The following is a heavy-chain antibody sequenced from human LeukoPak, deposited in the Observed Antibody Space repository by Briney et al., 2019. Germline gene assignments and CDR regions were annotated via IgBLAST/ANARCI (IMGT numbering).Heavy chain of an antibody. CDR1: GFTFSTYS. CDR2: ISSSGTYI. CDR3: ASDNPPFKGDGDYGQWFDP. J-gene: IGHJ5*02. Sequence: GGSLRLSCAASGFTFSTYSMTCGRQAPGKGLECVSSISSSGTYIFDADSLKGRFTISRDNAKNSLYLHMNLLRAEDPAVYYCASDNPPFKGDGDYGQWFDPWGQGTLVTVSS. V-gene: IGHV3-21*01. D-gene: IGHD4-17*01.